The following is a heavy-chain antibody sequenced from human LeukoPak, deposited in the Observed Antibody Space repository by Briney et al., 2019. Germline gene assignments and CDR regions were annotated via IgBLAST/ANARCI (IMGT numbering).Heavy chain of an antibody. CDR3: ARAATVTTCYFDY. J-gene: IGHJ4*02. D-gene: IGHD4-11*01. CDR2: IYYSGST. V-gene: IGHV4-59*01. Sequence: NPSETLSLTCTVSGGSISSYYWSWIRQPPGKGLEWIGYIYYSGSTNYNPSLKSRVTISVDPSKTQFSLKLSSVTAADTAVYYCARAATVTTCYFDYWGQGTLVTVSS. CDR1: GGSISSYY.